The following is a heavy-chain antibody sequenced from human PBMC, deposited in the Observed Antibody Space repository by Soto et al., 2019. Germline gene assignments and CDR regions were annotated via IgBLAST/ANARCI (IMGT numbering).Heavy chain of an antibody. CDR3: ARSRRYNWNGYYYGMDV. Sequence: AASVKVSCKASGGTFSSYAISWVRQAPGQGLEWMGGIIPIFGTANYAQKFQGRVTITADEPTSTAYMELSGLRSEDTAVYYCARSRRYNWNGYYYGMDVWGQGTTVTVSS. CDR2: IIPIFGTA. CDR1: GGTFSSYA. D-gene: IGHD1-20*01. J-gene: IGHJ6*02. V-gene: IGHV1-69*13.